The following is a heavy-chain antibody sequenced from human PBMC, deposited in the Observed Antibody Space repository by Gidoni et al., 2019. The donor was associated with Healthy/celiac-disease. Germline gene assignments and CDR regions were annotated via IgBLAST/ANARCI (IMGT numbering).Heavy chain of an antibody. CDR1: GFTFSNAW. D-gene: IGHD3-3*01. CDR2: IKSKTDGGTT. J-gene: IGHJ3*02. Sequence: EVQLVESGGGLVKPGGSLRLSCAASGFTFSNAWMSWVRQAPGKGLEWVGRIKSKTDGGTTDYAAPVKGRFTISRDDSKNTLYLQMNSLKTEDTAVYYCTTDPEKHYDFWPASGIDAFDIWGQGTMVTVSS. V-gene: IGHV3-15*01. CDR3: TTDPEKHYDFWPASGIDAFDI.